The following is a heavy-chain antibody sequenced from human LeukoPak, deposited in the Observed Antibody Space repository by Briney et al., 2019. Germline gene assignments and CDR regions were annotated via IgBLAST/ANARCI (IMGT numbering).Heavy chain of an antibody. CDR1: GFTFSSYG. D-gene: IGHD2-2*01. CDR2: IRYDGSNK. V-gene: IGHV3-30*02. Sequence: PGGSLRLSCAASGFTFSSYGVHWVRQAPGKGLEWVAFIRYDGSNKYYADSVKGRFTISRDSSTNTLYLQMNSLRAEDTAVYYCAKDRCFSTSCYCFDPWGQGTLVTVSS. J-gene: IGHJ5*02. CDR3: AKDRCFSTSCYCFDP.